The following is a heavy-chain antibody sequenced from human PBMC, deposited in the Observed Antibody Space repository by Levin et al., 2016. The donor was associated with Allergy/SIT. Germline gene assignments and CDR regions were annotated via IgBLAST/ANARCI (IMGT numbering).Heavy chain of an antibody. CDR3: ARVRTYYSDY. V-gene: IGHV3-30*04. D-gene: IGHD1-1*01. CDR2: ISYDGSNK. J-gene: IGHJ4*02. CDR1: GFTFSSYA. Sequence: GESLKISCAASGFTFSSYAMHWVRQAPGKGLEWVAVISYDGSNKYYADSVKGRFTISRDNSKNTLYLQMNSLRAEDTAVYYCARVRTYYSDYWGQGTLVTVSS.